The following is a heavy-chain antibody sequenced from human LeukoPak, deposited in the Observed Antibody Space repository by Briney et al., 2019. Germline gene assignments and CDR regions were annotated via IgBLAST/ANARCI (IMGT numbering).Heavy chain of an antibody. CDR1: GGSISSSSYY. V-gene: IGHV4-61*05. CDR3: ARHAGITGRKDAFDI. J-gene: IGHJ3*02. D-gene: IGHD1-20*01. CDR2: IYTSGST. Sequence: PSETLSLTCTVSGGSISSSSYYWSWIRQPPGKGLEWIGYIYTSGSTNYNPSLKSRVTISVDTSKNQFSLKLSSVTAADTAVYYCARHAGITGRKDAFDIWGQGTMVTVSS.